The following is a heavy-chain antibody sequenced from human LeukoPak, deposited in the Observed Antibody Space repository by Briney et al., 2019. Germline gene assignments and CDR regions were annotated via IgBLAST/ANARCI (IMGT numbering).Heavy chain of an antibody. CDR2: IYYSGST. CDR3: ARELIVATTLYYFDY. V-gene: IGHV4-59*12. J-gene: IGHJ4*02. D-gene: IGHD5-12*01. CDR1: GGSISSYY. Sequence: SETLSLTCTVSGGSISSYYWSWIRQPPGKGLEWIGYIYYSGSTNYNPSLKSRVTISVDTSKNQFSLKLSSVTAADTAVYYCARELIVATTLYYFDYWGQGTLVTVSS.